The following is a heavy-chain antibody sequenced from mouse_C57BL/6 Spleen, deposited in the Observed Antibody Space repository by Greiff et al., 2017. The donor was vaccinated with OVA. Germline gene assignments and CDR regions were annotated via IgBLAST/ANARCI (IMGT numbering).Heavy chain of an antibody. J-gene: IGHJ3*01. Sequence: QVQLQQPGAELVKPGASVKMSCKASGYTFTSYWITWVKQRPGHGLEWIGDIYPGSGSTNYNEKFKSKATLTVDTSSSTAYMQLSSLTSEDSAVYYCARWDYDGAWFAYWGQGTLVTVSA. CDR1: GYTFTSYW. CDR2: IYPGSGST. V-gene: IGHV1-55*01. CDR3: ARWDYDGAWFAY. D-gene: IGHD2-4*01.